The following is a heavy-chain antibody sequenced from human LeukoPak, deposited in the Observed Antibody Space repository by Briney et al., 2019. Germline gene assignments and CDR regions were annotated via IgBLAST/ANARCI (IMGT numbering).Heavy chain of an antibody. Sequence: PGGSLRLSCTASGFTLGSHDMHWVRQTTGEGLEWVAAISSGFHTFYAASVKGRFSVSRDDAKNSLYLQMITLTDGDTTLHYCVREARGYHYTYFDYWGQGTLVTVSS. D-gene: IGHD5-18*01. J-gene: IGHJ4*02. CDR3: VREARGYHYTYFDY. CDR1: GFTLGSHD. V-gene: IGHV3-13*01. CDR2: ISSGFHT.